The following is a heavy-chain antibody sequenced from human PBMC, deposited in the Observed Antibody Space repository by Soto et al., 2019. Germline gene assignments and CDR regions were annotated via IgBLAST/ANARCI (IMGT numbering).Heavy chain of an antibody. J-gene: IGHJ1*01. V-gene: IGHV4-39*01. CDR3: ARLPRYDFWS. Sequence: QLQESGPGLVKPSETLSLTCTVSGGSIPINNYYWAWIRQPPGKGLEWIGNIYYTGSTSYNPSLNSRVTMSVDTSKNQFSLKLTSVTAADTAVYYCARLPRYDFWSWGPGTLVTVSS. CDR1: GGSIPINNYY. CDR2: IYYTGST. D-gene: IGHD3-3*01.